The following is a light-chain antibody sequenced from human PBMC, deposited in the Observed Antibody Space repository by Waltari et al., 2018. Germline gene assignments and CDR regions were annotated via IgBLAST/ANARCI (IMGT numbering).Light chain of an antibody. CDR1: SNDVGVYNY. V-gene: IGLV2-14*03. CDR2: DVS. CDR3: SSYTNTNTIF. Sequence: QSALTQPASVSGSPGQSITISCTGTSNDVGVYNYVSWYQHLPGKAPKLIIYDVSRWPSGVSSRFSGSKSGNTASLTIAGLQAEDEADYYCSSYTNTNTIFFGGGTKVTVL. J-gene: IGLJ2*01.